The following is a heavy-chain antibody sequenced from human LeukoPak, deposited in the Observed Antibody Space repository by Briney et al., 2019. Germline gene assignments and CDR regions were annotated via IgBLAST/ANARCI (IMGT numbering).Heavy chain of an antibody. J-gene: IGHJ4*02. D-gene: IGHD2-2*01. CDR1: GGSFSDHY. V-gene: IGHV4-34*01. CDR3: SRGSIVVGLEARPLDY. CDR2: INHRGST. Sequence: SETLSLTCAVYGGSFSDHYWSWIRQPPGEGLEWIGEINHRGSTNYNPSLKSRVTISVDTSKSQFSLKVNSVTAADTAVYFCSRGSIVVGLEARPLDYWGQGTLVAVSS.